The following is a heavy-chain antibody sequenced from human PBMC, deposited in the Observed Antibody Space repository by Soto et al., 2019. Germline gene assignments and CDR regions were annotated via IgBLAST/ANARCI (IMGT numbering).Heavy chain of an antibody. CDR3: ARDRSDYGGNSASMKY. Sequence: GVSLRLSCAASGFTFSSYAMHWVRQAPGKGLEWVAVISYDGSNKYYADSVKGRFTISRDNSKNTLYLQMNSLRAEDTAVYYCARDRSDYGGNSASMKYWGQGTLVTVSS. V-gene: IGHV3-30-3*01. D-gene: IGHD4-17*01. J-gene: IGHJ4*02. CDR1: GFTFSSYA. CDR2: ISYDGSNK.